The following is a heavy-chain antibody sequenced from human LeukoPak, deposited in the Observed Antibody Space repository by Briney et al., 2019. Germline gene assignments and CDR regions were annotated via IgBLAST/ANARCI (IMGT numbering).Heavy chain of an antibody. CDR1: GYIFTNYW. J-gene: IGHJ4*02. V-gene: IGHV5-51*01. CDR3: ARQSRDGSKTRGYYFDS. Sequence: GESLKISCQVSGYIFTNYWIGWVRQMPGKGLESMGIIYPADSDTTYSPSFEGQVTISADKSIDTVYLQWSSLKAPDTATYYCARQSRDGSKTRGYYFDSWGQGTLVTVSS. D-gene: IGHD3-10*01. CDR2: IYPADSDT.